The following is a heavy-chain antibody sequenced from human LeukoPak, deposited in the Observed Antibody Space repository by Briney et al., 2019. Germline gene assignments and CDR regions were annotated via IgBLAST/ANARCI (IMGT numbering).Heavy chain of an antibody. Sequence: GGSLRLSFAASGFTFSNYGMHWVPQAPAKGLELVSVIQYDGSNKHYADSVKGRCTISRDNSKHTLSLQMNSLRAEDTTVYYCAQTRGRDIDYWGQGTLVTVSS. CDR2: IQYDGSNK. D-gene: IGHD3-10*01. V-gene: IGHV3-30*18. CDR3: AQTRGRDIDY. CDR1: GFTFSNYG. J-gene: IGHJ4*02.